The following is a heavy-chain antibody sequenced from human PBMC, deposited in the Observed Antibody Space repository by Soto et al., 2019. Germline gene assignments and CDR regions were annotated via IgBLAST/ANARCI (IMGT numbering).Heavy chain of an antibody. CDR3: AKDSGARPEYFQE. D-gene: IGHD4-17*01. CDR1: GYTFTSYG. J-gene: IGHJ1*01. Sequence: QVLLVQSGAEVKKPGASVKVSCKASGYTFTSYGISWVRQAPGQGLEWMGWITPLKGDTQHSQKFQGRVIMTTDTTTSKAYFEMRRLTSDDTAVYYCAKDSGARPEYFQEWGQGTLVTVSS. CDR2: ITPLKGDT. V-gene: IGHV1-18*01.